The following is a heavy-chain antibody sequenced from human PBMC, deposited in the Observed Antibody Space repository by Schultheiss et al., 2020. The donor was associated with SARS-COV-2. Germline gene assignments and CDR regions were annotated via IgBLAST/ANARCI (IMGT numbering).Heavy chain of an antibody. CDR3: ARVRWLRDYYYYYGMDV. D-gene: IGHD5-12*01. J-gene: IGHJ6*02. CDR2: INSDGSST. CDR1: GFTFSSYG. V-gene: IGHV3-74*01. Sequence: GGSLRLSCAASGFTFSSYGMHWVRQAPGKGLVWVSRINSDGSSTSYADSVKGRFTISRDNSKNTLYLQMNSLRAEDTAVYYCARVRWLRDYYYYYGMDVWGQGTTVTVSS.